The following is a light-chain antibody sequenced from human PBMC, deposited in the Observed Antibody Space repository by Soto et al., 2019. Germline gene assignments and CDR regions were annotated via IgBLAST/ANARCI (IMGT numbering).Light chain of an antibody. CDR3: GTWDSSLSAVV. Sequence: QSVLTQPPAVSAAPGQKLTISCAGTTSNIGDNYVSWYQQVPGAAPKLLMYDNDKRPSGIPDRFSGSKSGTSATLGITGLQAGDEADYSCGTWDSSLSAVVFGGGTKLTVL. CDR2: DND. CDR1: TSNIGDNY. V-gene: IGLV1-51*01. J-gene: IGLJ2*01.